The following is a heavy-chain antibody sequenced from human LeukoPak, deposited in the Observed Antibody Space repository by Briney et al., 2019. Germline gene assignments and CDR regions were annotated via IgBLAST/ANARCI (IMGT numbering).Heavy chain of an antibody. V-gene: IGHV3-64D*06. CDR2: ISSNEGST. Sequence: GGSLRLSCSASGFTFSSYAMHWVRQAPGKGLEYVSAISSNEGSTYYADSVKGRFTISRDNSKNTLYLQMSSLRAEDTAVYYCVKDAPSGSFDYWGQGTLVTVSS. J-gene: IGHJ4*02. D-gene: IGHD3-10*01. CDR1: GFTFSSYA. CDR3: VKDAPSGSFDY.